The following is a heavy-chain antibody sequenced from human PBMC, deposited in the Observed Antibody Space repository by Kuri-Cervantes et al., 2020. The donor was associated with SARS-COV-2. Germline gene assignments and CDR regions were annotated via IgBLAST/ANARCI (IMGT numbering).Heavy chain of an antibody. D-gene: IGHD1-26*01. Sequence: SETLSLTCTVSGGSISSYYWNWIRQPPGKGLEWLGFVNDSGSTNYNPSLKSRVTISVDTSKNQFSLKLSSVTAADTAVYYCARHVGARRYFDYWGQGTLVTVSS. CDR3: ARHVGARRYFDY. V-gene: IGHV4-59*08. CDR1: GGSISSYY. J-gene: IGHJ4*02. CDR2: VNDSGST.